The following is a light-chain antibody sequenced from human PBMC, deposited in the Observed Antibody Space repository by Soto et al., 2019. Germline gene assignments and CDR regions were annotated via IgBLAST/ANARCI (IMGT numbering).Light chain of an antibody. CDR3: QTWGTGVQV. CDR1: NGHTTYA. Sequence: QSVLTQSPSASASLGASVKLTCTLTNGHTTYAIAWHQQQPEKGPRYLMKVNGDGRHNKGDGIPDRFSGSSSGAERYLTISSLLSEDEGDYYCQTWGTGVQVFGGGTKLTVL. J-gene: IGLJ3*02. V-gene: IGLV4-69*01. CDR2: VNGDGRH.